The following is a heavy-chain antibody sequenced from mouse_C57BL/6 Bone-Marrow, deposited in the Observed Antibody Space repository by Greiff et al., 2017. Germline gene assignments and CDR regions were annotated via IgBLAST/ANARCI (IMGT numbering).Heavy chain of an antibody. CDR2: IYPGDGDT. CDR1: GYAFSSSW. Sequence: QVQLQQSGPELVKPGASVKISCKASGYAFSSSWMNWVKQRPGKGLEWIGRIYPGDGDTNYNGKFKGKATLTADKSSSTAYMQLSSLTSEDSAVYVCARLAYYSNYEGYFDVWGTGTTVTVSS. J-gene: IGHJ1*03. D-gene: IGHD2-5*01. V-gene: IGHV1-82*01. CDR3: ARLAYYSNYEGYFDV.